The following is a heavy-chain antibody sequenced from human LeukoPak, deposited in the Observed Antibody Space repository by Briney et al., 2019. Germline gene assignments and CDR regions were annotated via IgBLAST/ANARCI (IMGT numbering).Heavy chain of an antibody. CDR3: ARDRRWLPGGY. D-gene: IGHD5-18*01. J-gene: IGHJ4*02. V-gene: IGHV3-74*01. Sequence: GGSLRLSCAASGFTFSSYWMHWVRQAPGKGLVWVSRINTDGSSTSYADSVKGRFTISRDNAKNTLYLQMNSLRVEDTAVYYCARDRRWLPGGYWGQGTLVPVSS. CDR1: GFTFSSYW. CDR2: INTDGSST.